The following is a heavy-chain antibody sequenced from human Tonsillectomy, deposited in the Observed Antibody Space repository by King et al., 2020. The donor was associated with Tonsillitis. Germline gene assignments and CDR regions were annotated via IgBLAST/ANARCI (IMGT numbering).Heavy chain of an antibody. CDR3: AREKCSAWDSSDCYIDR. CDR2: IYSGGST. V-gene: IGHV3-53*01. CDR1: WFSVSKNY. D-gene: IGHD2-21*01. Sequence: VQLVQSGGGLIQPGGYLRLSCAASWFSVSKNYMSWVRQAPGKGLEGVSVIYSGGSTYYPGSVTGRFTISKDTSKNTVYLQMDSLRADDTAVYYCAREKCSAWDSSDCYIDRWGHGTLVTVSS. J-gene: IGHJ1*01.